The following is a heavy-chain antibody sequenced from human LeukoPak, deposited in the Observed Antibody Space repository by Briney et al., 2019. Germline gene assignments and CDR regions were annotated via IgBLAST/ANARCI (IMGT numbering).Heavy chain of an antibody. CDR3: ASDAFDI. CDR1: GFTVSSNF. V-gene: IGHV3-53*01. CDR2: IYSGGST. Sequence: AGFLRISCAASGFTVSSNFMSWVGPDPGKGLEWVSVIYSGGSTYYADSVKGRFTISRDNSKNTLYLQMNSLRAEDTAVYYCASDAFDIWGQGTMVTVSS. J-gene: IGHJ3*02.